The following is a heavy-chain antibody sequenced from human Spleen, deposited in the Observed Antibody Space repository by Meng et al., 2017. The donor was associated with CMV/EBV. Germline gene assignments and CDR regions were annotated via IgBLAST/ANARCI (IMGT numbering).Heavy chain of an antibody. D-gene: IGHD2/OR15-2a*01. CDR1: GGTFSSYA. CDR2: ISASTGDT. V-gene: IGHV1-18*01. J-gene: IGHJ4*02. Sequence: ASVKVSCKASGGTFSSYAISWVRQAPGQGLEWMGWISASTGDTSYAQNIQGRLTMTTDTSTSTAYMEVRSLRSDDTAVYYCARGSMIDYWGQGTLVTVSS. CDR3: ARGSMIDY.